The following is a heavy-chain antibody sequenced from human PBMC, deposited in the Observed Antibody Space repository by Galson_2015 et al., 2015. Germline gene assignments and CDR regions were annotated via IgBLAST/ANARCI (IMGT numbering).Heavy chain of an antibody. CDR3: TTLGRSQYLIHWLDDY. D-gene: IGHD5-12*01. CDR2: IAQSGSAD. CDR1: GSTFSSYW. Sequence: SLRLSCAASGSTFSSYWMSWVRQAPGKGLEWVANIAQSGSADYYVDSVKGRFTISRDNAKNSLYLQMNSLRAEDTAVYYCTTLGRSQYLIHWLDDYWGQGTLVTVSS. J-gene: IGHJ4*02. V-gene: IGHV3-7*03.